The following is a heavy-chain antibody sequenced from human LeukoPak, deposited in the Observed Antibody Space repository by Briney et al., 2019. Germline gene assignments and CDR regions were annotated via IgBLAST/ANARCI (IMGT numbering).Heavy chain of an antibody. V-gene: IGHV4-34*01. CDR1: GGSFSGYY. CDR2: INHSGST. J-gene: IGHJ4*02. D-gene: IGHD6-19*01. CDR3: ARSIGWPFDF. Sequence: SETLSLTCAVYGGSFSGYYWSWIRQPPGKGLEWIGEINHSGSTNYNPSLKSRVTISLDTPNNQFSLKLSSVTAADTAVYYCARSIGWPFDFWGQGTLVTVSS.